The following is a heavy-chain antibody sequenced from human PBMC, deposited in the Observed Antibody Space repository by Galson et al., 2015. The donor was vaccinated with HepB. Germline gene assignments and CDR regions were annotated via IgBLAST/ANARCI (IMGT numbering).Heavy chain of an antibody. CDR2: IAYDASTK. CDR1: GFAFNNYT. D-gene: IGHD2-8*02. V-gene: IGHV3-30*18. Sequence: SLRLSCAVSGFAFNNYTMHWVRQAPGQGLEWVAVIAYDASTKYYTDSVKGRFTISRDNSKNTLYLQMNGLRAEDTAVYYCAKAMLKYWSIPLSYNMDVWGKGTTVTVSS. CDR3: AKAMLKYWSIPLSYNMDV. J-gene: IGHJ6*03.